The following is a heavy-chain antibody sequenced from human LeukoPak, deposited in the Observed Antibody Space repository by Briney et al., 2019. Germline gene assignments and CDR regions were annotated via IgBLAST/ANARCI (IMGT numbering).Heavy chain of an antibody. D-gene: IGHD5-12*01. Sequence: AASXFTFSSYGMHWVRQAPGKGLEWVAVIWYDGSNKYYADSVKGRFTISRDNSKNTLYLQMNSLRAEDTAVYYCARDPRYSGYDFSYFDYWGQGTLVTVSS. CDR2: IWYDGSNK. CDR1: XFTFSSYG. J-gene: IGHJ4*02. V-gene: IGHV3-33*01. CDR3: ARDPRYSGYDFSYFDY.